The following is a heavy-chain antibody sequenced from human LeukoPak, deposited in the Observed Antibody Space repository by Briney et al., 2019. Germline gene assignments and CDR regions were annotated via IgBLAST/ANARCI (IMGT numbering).Heavy chain of an antibody. CDR3: AKGSTSGTYLSDGFDY. J-gene: IGHJ4*02. V-gene: IGHV3-23*01. CDR1: GFSFSSYA. D-gene: IGHD1-26*01. Sequence: GGSLRLSCAASGFSFSSYAMSWVRQAPGKGLEWVSGISGSGGTTYYADSAKGRFTISRDKSKNTLYLQMNSLRAEDTAVYYCAKGSTSGTYLSDGFDYWGQGTLVTVSS. CDR2: ISGSGGTT.